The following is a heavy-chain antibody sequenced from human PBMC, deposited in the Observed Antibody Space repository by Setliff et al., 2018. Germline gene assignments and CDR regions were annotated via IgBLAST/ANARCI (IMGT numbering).Heavy chain of an antibody. CDR1: GGSIINNNYY. CDR2: IYYSGTT. CDR3: ARGIAVAGSDY. D-gene: IGHD6-19*01. V-gene: IGHV4-39*01. Sequence: SETLSLTCTVSGGSIINNNYYWGWIRQPPGKGLEWIGTIYYSGTTYYNPSLKSRVTISIDTSKNQFSLRLSSVTAADTAVYYCARGIAVAGSDYWGQGTLVTVSS. J-gene: IGHJ4*02.